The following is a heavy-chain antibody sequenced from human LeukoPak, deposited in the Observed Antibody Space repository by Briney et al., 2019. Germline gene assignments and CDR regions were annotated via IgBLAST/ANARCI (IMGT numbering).Heavy chain of an antibody. CDR2: ISGSGGST. CDR1: GFTFSSYA. Sequence: GGSLRLSCAASGFTFSSYAMSWVRQAPGKGLEWVSAISGSGGSTYYADSVKGRFTISRDNSKNTLYLQMNSLRAEDTAVYYCATPGPETYYDYVWGSYQSYWGQGTLVTVSS. CDR3: ATPGPETYYDYVWGSYQSY. D-gene: IGHD3-16*02. V-gene: IGHV3-23*01. J-gene: IGHJ4*02.